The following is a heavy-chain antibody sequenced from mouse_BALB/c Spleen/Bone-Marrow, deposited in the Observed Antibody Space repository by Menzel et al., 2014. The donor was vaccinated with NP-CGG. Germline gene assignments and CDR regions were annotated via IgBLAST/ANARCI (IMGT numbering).Heavy chain of an antibody. CDR1: GYAFXRSW. Sequence: LVESGAELVRPGSSVKISCKASGYAFXRSWMNWVKQRPGQGLEWIGQIYPGDDDTNYSGKFKGRATLTADKSSGTAYMQLSSLASEDSAVYFCAGSTPLAYWGQGTLVTVSA. CDR3: AGSTPLAY. D-gene: IGHD1-1*01. CDR2: IYPGDDDT. J-gene: IGHJ3*01. V-gene: IGHV1-80*01.